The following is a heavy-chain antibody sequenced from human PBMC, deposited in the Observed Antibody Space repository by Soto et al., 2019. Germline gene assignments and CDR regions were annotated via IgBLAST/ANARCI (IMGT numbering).Heavy chain of an antibody. V-gene: IGHV1-18*01. D-gene: IGHD6-13*01. CDR2: ISAYNGNT. CDR3: ARDLALFIAAAGPQGDY. J-gene: IGHJ4*02. CDR1: GYTFTSYG. Sequence: QVQLVQSGAEVKKPGASVKVSCKASGYTFTSYGISWVRQAPGQGLEWMGWISAYNGNTNYAQKLQGRVTMTTDTSTSTASMELGSLRSDDTAVYYCARDLALFIAAAGPQGDYWGQGTLVTVSS.